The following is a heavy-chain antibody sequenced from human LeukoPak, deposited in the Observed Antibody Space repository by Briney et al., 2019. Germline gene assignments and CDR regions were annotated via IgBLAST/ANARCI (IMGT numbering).Heavy chain of an antibody. Sequence: SETLSLTCTVPGRSISSYYWGSIRQPPGKGLEWNGYIYYSGSTNYNPSLKSRVTISVGTSKNQFSLKLSSVTAADTAVYYCARRGNDFWSDYTDYFDYWGQGILVTVSS. CDR1: GRSISSYY. V-gene: IGHV4-59*08. CDR3: ARRGNDFWSDYTDYFDY. J-gene: IGHJ4*02. D-gene: IGHD3-3*01. CDR2: IYYSGST.